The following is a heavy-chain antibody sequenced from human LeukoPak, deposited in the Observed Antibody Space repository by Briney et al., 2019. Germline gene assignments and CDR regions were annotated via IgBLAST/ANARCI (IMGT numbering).Heavy chain of an antibody. D-gene: IGHD3-10*01. CDR3: ARGGGYYYYMDV. CDR1: GFTFSSFG. J-gene: IGHJ6*03. V-gene: IGHV3-48*01. Sequence: PGGSLRLSCAASGFTFSSFGMNWVRQAPGKGLEWVSYISSSSPTIYYADSVKGRFTISRDNAKNSLYLQMNTLRAEDTAVYYCARGGGYYYYMDVWVKGTTVTVSS. CDR2: ISSSSPTI.